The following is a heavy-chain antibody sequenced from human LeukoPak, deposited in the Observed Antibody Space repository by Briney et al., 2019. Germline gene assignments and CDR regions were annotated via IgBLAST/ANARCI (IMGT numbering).Heavy chain of an antibody. J-gene: IGHJ4*02. Sequence: GGSLRLSCAASGFTFSSYAMSWVRQAPGKGLEWASAISGSGGSTYYADSVKGRFTISRDNSKNTLYLQMNSLRAEDTAVYYCANGRAHYYDSSGPTSTNWGQGTLVTVSS. CDR1: GFTFSSYA. CDR2: ISGSGGST. V-gene: IGHV3-23*01. D-gene: IGHD3-22*01. CDR3: ANGRAHYYDSSGPTSTN.